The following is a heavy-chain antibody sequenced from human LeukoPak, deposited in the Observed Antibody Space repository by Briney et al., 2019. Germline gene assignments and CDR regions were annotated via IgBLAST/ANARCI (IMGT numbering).Heavy chain of an antibody. CDR3: ARSSYSSSSSV. D-gene: IGHD6-6*01. Sequence: QTGGSLRLSCAASGFTFSSYWMHWVRQAPGKGLVWVSRINSDGSSRSYADSVKGRFTISRDNAKNSLYLQINSLRAEDTAVYYCARSSYSSSSSVWGQGTMVTVSS. CDR1: GFTFSSYW. CDR2: INSDGSSR. J-gene: IGHJ3*01. V-gene: IGHV3-74*01.